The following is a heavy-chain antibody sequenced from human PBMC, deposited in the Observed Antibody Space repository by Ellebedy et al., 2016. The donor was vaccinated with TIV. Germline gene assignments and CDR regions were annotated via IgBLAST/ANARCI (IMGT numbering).Heavy chain of an antibody. V-gene: IGHV4-34*01. Sequence: SETLSLXXAVYGGSFSGYYWTWIRQAPGQGLEWIGETNDSGTTNYNPSLKSRVTISVDTSKNQFSLKLTSVTAADTAVYYCARRPENWNSPKGLDYWGQGILVTVSS. D-gene: IGHD1-7*01. CDR3: ARRPENWNSPKGLDY. CDR1: GGSFSGYY. J-gene: IGHJ4*02. CDR2: TNDSGTT.